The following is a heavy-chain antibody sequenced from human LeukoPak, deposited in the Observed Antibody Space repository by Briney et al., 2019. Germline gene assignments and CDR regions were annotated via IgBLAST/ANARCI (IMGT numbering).Heavy chain of an antibody. CDR3: ARYQRPAAGRGAFDI. J-gene: IGHJ3*02. CDR2: IYYSGST. V-gene: IGHV4-59*01. D-gene: IGHD6-13*01. Sequence: SSETLSLTCTVSGGSISSYYWSWIRQPPGKGLEWIGYIYYSGSTNYNPSLKSRVTISVETSKKQFSQKLSSVTAADPAAYYCARYQRPAAGRGAFDIWGQGTMVTVSS. CDR1: GGSISSYY.